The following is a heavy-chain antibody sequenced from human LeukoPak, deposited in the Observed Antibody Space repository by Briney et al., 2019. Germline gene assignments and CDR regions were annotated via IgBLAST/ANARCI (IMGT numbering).Heavy chain of an antibody. CDR1: GFTFTSSA. CDR3: AADGTYYYGSGSSDY. CDR2: IVVGSGNT. D-gene: IGHD3-10*01. J-gene: IGHJ4*02. Sequence: GASVKVSCKASGFTFTSSAVQWVRQARGQRLEWIGWIVVGSGNTNYAQKFQERVTITRDMSTNTAYMELSSLRSEDTAVYYCAADGTYYYGSGSSDYWGQGTLVTVSS. V-gene: IGHV1-58*01.